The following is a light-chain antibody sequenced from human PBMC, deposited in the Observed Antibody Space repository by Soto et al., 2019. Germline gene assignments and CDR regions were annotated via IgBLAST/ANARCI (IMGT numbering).Light chain of an antibody. CDR1: QSVFSSSTNKNY. Sequence: DIVMTQSPDSLAVSLGERATIHCKSSQSVFSSSTNKNYLAWFQHKPGQPPKLLIYWASTRKSGVPDRFSGSGSGTDFTLTISGLQAEDVALYYCQQYHSAPLTFGGGTKVEI. CDR3: QQYHSAPLT. V-gene: IGKV4-1*01. J-gene: IGKJ4*01. CDR2: WAS.